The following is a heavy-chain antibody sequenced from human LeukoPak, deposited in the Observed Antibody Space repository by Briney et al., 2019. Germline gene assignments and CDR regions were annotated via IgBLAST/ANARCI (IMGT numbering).Heavy chain of an antibody. D-gene: IGHD2-2*03. CDR1: GYTFTSYY. CDR3: ARKLGHCTSTSCYGVNWFDP. J-gene: IGHJ5*02. CDR2: IIPIFGTA. V-gene: IGHV1-69*13. Sequence: SVKVSCKASGYTFTSYYMHWVRQAPGQGLEWMGGIIPIFGTANYAQKFQGRVTITADESTSTAYMELSSLRSEDTAVYYCARKLGHCTSTSCYGVNWFDPWGQGTLVTVSS.